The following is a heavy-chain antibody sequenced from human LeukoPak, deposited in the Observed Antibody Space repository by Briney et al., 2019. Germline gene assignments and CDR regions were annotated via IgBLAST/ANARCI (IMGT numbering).Heavy chain of an antibody. Sequence: GGSLRLSCAASGFSFSSYAMSWVRQAPGKGLVWVSRIYVDGRTTNYADSVKGRFTISRDNAKNTVYLEMNSLSVEDTATYYCIRDFRSADLWGQGTLVTVTS. CDR1: GFSFSSYA. J-gene: IGHJ5*02. CDR2: IYVDGRTT. V-gene: IGHV3-74*01. CDR3: IRDFRSADL.